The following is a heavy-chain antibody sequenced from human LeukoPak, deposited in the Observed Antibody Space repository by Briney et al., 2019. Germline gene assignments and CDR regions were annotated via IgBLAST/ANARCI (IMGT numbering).Heavy chain of an antibody. CDR1: GGSVSSGSYY. CDR3: ASADCGGDCYTFDS. Sequence: SETLSLTCTVSGGSVSSGSYYCSWIRQPPGKGLEWIGYIYYSGSTNYNPSLKSRVTISIDTSKNQFSLKLRSVTAADTAVYYCASADCGGDCYTFDSWGQGTLVTVSS. CDR2: IYYSGST. J-gene: IGHJ4*02. D-gene: IGHD2-21*02. V-gene: IGHV4-61*01.